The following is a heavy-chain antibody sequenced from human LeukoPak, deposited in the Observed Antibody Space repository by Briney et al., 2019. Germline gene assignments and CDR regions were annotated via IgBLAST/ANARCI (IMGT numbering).Heavy chain of an antibody. Sequence: PGGSLRLSCAASGFTFSNHGMNWVRQAPGKGLEWVSSISASSSYIHYAASVKGRFTISSDNAKNSMYLQMSSLRAEDTAVYFCATERSWGSFSCGDYYFESWGQGTLVTVSS. CDR1: GFTFSNHG. D-gene: IGHD3-16*01. CDR2: ISASSSYI. CDR3: ATERSWGSFSCGDYYFES. V-gene: IGHV3-21*01. J-gene: IGHJ4*01.